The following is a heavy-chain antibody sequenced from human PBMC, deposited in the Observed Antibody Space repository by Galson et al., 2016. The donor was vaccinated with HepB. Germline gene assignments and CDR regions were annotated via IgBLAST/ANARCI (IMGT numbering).Heavy chain of an antibody. CDR2: ISGSTTTM. CDR1: GFSFSGNN. D-gene: IGHD3-9*01. J-gene: IGHJ2*01. V-gene: IGHV3-48*02. CDR3: ARDQHYDILTGYRHPYWYSDL. Sequence: SLRLSCAASGFSFSGNNMNWIRQAPGKGLEWVSRISGSTTTMSYADSVKGRFTISRDNAKNSLYLQMNSLRDEDTAVYYCARDQHYDILTGYRHPYWYSDLWGRGTLVTVSS.